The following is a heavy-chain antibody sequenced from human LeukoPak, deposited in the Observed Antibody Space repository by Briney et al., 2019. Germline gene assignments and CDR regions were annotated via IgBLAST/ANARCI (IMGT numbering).Heavy chain of an antibody. J-gene: IGHJ2*01. Sequence: SGGSLRLSCAASGFTFSSYSMNWVRQAPGKGLEWVSSISSSSSYIYYADSVKGRFTISRDNAKNSLYVQMNSLRAEDTAVYYCASLAAALGYWYFDLWGRGTLVTVSS. CDR1: GFTFSSYS. CDR3: ASLAAALGYWYFDL. CDR2: ISSSSSYI. V-gene: IGHV3-21*01. D-gene: IGHD6-13*01.